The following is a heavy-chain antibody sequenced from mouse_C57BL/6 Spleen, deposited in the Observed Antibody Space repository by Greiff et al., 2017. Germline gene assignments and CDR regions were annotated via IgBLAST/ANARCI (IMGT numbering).Heavy chain of an antibody. V-gene: IGHV5-9*01. CDR2: ISGGGGNT. Sequence: EVQGVESGGGLVKPGGSLKLSCAASGFTFSSYTMSWVRQTPEKRLEWVATISGGGGNTYYPASVKGRFTISRDNAKNTLYLQMSSLRSEDTALYYCARPYGSSYDWYFDVWGTGTTVTVSS. J-gene: IGHJ1*03. CDR3: ARPYGSSYDWYFDV. D-gene: IGHD1-1*01. CDR1: GFTFSSYT.